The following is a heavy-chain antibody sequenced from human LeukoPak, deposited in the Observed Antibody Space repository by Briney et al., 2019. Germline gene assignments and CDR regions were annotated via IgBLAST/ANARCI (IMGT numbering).Heavy chain of an antibody. D-gene: IGHD3-10*01. J-gene: IGHJ4*02. Sequence: GASVKVSCKASGYTFTAYYIHWVRQAPGQGLEWMGWINPNSGDTKSAQQFQGRVTVTTSISTAYMEVSRLNSDDTAVYYCAREEGFAALGTPPYLRYWGQGTLVTVSS. CDR1: GYTFTAYY. CDR3: AREEGFAALGTPPYLRY. V-gene: IGHV1-2*02. CDR2: INPNSGDT.